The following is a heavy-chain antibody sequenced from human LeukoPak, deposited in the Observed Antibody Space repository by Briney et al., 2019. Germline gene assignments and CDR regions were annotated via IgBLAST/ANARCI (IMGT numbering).Heavy chain of an antibody. CDR1: GGSISSGDYY. J-gene: IGHJ4*02. Sequence: SETLSLTCTVSGGSISSGDYYWSWIRQPPGKGLEWIGYIYYSGSTYYNPSLKSRVTISVDTSKNQLSLKLSSVTAADTAVYYCASIAAAGYYFDYWGQGTLVTVSS. CDR3: ASIAAAGYYFDY. CDR2: IYYSGST. V-gene: IGHV4-30-4*08. D-gene: IGHD6-13*01.